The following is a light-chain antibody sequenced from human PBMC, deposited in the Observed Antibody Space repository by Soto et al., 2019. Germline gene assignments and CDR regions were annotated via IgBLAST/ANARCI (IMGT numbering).Light chain of an antibody. J-gene: IGLJ2*01. V-gene: IGLV3-21*02. CDR3: QVWDTGNDHVV. CDR2: DDS. CDR1: NIKSKS. Sequence: SYELTQPPSVSVAPGHTARITCGGNNIKSKSVHWYQKRPGQAPVLVVHDDSDRPSGSPERFSGSNSEITATLISTRVEAVDEADYYCQVWDTGNDHVVFGGGTTLTVL.